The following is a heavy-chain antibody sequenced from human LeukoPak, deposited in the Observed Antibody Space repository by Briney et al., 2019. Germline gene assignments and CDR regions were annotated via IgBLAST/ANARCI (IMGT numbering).Heavy chain of an antibody. V-gene: IGHV3-30*18. D-gene: IGHD5-12*01. J-gene: IGHJ4*02. CDR1: GFTFSSYG. CDR2: ISCDGSNK. Sequence: PGRSLRLSCAASGFTFSSYGMHWVRQAPGKGLEWVAVISCDGSNKYYADSVKGRFTISRDNSKNTLYLQMNSLRAEDTAVYYCAKDIRKGDQRGYSGNTGVYWGQGTLVTVSS. CDR3: AKDIRKGDQRGYSGNTGVY.